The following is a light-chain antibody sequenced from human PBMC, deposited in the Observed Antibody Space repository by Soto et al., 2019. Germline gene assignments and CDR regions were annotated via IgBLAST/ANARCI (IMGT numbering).Light chain of an antibody. CDR1: SYNIGSNY. Sequence: QSVLTQPPSVSADPGQKVTISCSGNSYNIGSNYVFWYQQLPGTAPKLLIYDNNKRPSGILDRFSGSKSGTSATLGITGLRTGDEADYYCGTWDTSLSVVVFGGGTKLTVL. V-gene: IGLV1-51*01. J-gene: IGLJ2*01. CDR2: DNN. CDR3: GTWDTSLSVVV.